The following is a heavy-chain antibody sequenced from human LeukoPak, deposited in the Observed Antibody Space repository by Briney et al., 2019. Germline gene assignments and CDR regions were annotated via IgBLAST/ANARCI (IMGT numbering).Heavy chain of an antibody. V-gene: IGHV3-74*01. CDR1: GFTFSSYW. Sequence: PGGSLRLSCAASGFTFSSYWMHWVSQAPGKGLVWVSCIDSDGRTTRYADSVKGRLTISRDNAKDTLYLQMNSLRADDTAVYYCARVDHGDYGGVNWGQGTLVTVSS. D-gene: IGHD4-17*01. CDR3: ARVDHGDYGGVN. CDR2: IDSDGRTT. J-gene: IGHJ4*02.